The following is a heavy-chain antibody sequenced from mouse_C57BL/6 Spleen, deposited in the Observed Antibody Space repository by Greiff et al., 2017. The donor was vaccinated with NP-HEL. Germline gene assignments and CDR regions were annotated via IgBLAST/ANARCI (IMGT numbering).Heavy chain of an antibody. J-gene: IGHJ3*01. Sequence: QVQLQQSGPGLVQPSQSLSITCTVSGFSLTSYGVHWVRQSPGKGLEWLGVIWSGGSTDYNAAFISRLSISKDNSKSQVFFKMNSLQADDTAIYYCARNYDYDLAWFAYWGQGTLVTVSA. CDR1: GFSLTSYG. CDR2: IWSGGST. CDR3: ARNYDYDLAWFAY. V-gene: IGHV2-2*01. D-gene: IGHD2-4*01.